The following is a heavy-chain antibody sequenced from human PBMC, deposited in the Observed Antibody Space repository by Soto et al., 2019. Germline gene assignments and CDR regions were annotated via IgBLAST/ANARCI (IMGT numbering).Heavy chain of an antibody. Sequence: GGSLRLSCTASGFTFGDYAMSWFRQAPGKGLEWVGFIRSKAYGGTTEYAASVKGRFTISRDDSKSIAYLQMNSLKTEDTAVYYCTISEGVVPAAIGWGQGTLVTVSS. D-gene: IGHD2-2*01. J-gene: IGHJ4*02. CDR1: GFTFGDYA. V-gene: IGHV3-49*03. CDR3: TISEGVVPAAIG. CDR2: IRSKAYGGTT.